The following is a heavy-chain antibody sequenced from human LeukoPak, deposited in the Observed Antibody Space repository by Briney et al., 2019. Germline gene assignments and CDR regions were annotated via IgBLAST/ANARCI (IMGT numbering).Heavy chain of an antibody. D-gene: IGHD6-13*01. Sequence: PSETLSLTCAVSGGSISSNSYYWGWIRQPPGKGLEWIGSIYYSGSTYYNPSLKSRVTISVDTSKNQFSLKLSSVTAADTAVYYCAREGSLQQLETPFGDWFDPWGQGTLVTVSS. CDR3: AREGSLQQLETPFGDWFDP. CDR2: IYYSGST. J-gene: IGHJ5*02. CDR1: GGSISSNSYY. V-gene: IGHV4-39*07.